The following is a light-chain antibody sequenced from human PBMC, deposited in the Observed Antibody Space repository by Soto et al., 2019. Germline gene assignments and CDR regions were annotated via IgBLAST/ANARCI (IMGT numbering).Light chain of an antibody. V-gene: IGKV1-9*01. J-gene: IGKJ4*01. CDR3: QQLNSYPRVT. Sequence: DIQLTQSPSFLSASVGDRVIITCRASQGISSYLAWYQQKPGKAPKLLIYAASTLQSGVPSRFSGSGSGTEFTLTISSLQPEDFATYYCQQLNSYPRVTFGGGTNVEIK. CDR1: QGISSY. CDR2: AAS.